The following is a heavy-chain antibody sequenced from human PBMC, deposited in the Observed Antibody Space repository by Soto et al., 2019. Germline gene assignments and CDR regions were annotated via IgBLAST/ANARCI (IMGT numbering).Heavy chain of an antibody. Sequence: SETLSLTCTVSGGSISSYYWSWIRQPPGKGLEWIGYIYYSGSTNYNPSLKSRVTISVDTSKNQFSLKLSSVTAADTAVYYCARSRYIYDFWNGYYIRDYHYYYMDVWGKGTTVTVSS. CDR3: ARSRYIYDFWNGYYIRDYHYYYMDV. D-gene: IGHD3-3*01. J-gene: IGHJ6*03. CDR1: GGSISSYY. CDR2: IYYSGST. V-gene: IGHV4-59*01.